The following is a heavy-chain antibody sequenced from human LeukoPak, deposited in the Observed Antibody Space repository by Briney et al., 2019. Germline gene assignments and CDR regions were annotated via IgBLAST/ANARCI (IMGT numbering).Heavy chain of an antibody. Sequence: ASVKVSCKASGYDFTSIGITWVRRAPGQGLEWMGWISPYNGNTRYAQKFQGRVAMTTDTSTTTAYMELRVLRFNDPAVYYCARSGPGSGWYFDYWGQGTLVTVSS. V-gene: IGHV1-18*01. CDR3: ARSGPGSGWYFDY. CDR1: GYDFTSIG. CDR2: ISPYNGNT. D-gene: IGHD6-19*01. J-gene: IGHJ4*02.